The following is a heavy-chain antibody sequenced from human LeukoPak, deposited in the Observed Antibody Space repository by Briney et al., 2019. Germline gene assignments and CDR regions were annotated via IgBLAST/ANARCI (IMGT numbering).Heavy chain of an antibody. CDR3: AKVTHYYGSGTDY. D-gene: IGHD3-10*01. CDR2: ISYDGSNK. Sequence: GGSLRLSCAASGFTFSSYGMHWVRQAPGKGLEWVAVISYDGSNKYYADSVKGRFTISRDNSKHTLYLQMNSLRAEDTAVYYCAKVTHYYGSGTDYWGQGTLVTVSS. CDR1: GFTFSSYG. V-gene: IGHV3-30*18. J-gene: IGHJ4*02.